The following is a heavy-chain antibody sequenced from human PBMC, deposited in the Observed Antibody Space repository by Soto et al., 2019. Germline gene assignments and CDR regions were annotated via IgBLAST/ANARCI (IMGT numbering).Heavy chain of an antibody. CDR2: IIPIFGTA. D-gene: IGHD6-19*01. Sequence: SVKVSCKASGYTFTSYGISWVRQAPGQGLEWMGGIIPIFGTANYAQKFQGRVTITADESTSTAYMELSSLRSEDTAVYYCAREGPHSSGPYGMDVWGQGTKVTVSS. V-gene: IGHV1-69*13. CDR1: GYTFTSYG. CDR3: AREGPHSSGPYGMDV. J-gene: IGHJ6*02.